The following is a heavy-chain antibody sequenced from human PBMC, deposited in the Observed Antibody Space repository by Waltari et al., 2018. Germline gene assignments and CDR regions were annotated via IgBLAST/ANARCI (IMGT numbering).Heavy chain of an antibody. J-gene: IGHJ5*02. CDR2: ILPILNIT. CDR1: GGSFSTYA. V-gene: IGHV1-69*04. Sequence: QVQLVQSGAEVKKPESSVKVSCQVSGGSFSTYAINWVPQAPVQGLEWTERILPILNITQYSQKFQCRVTLTADTSTRVAYMELNSLTSEDTAVYFCSRGPQAAGNQLDPWGQGTLVTVSS. CDR3: SRGPQAAGNQLDP.